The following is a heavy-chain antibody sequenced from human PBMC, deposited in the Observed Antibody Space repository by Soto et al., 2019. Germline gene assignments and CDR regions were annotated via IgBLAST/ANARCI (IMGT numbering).Heavy chain of an antibody. Sequence: GGSLRPSCAASGFTFSSYSMNWVRQAPGKGLEWVSSISSSSSYIYYADSVKGRFTISRDNAKNSLYLQMNSLRAEDTAVYYCARDLDSSSWYHAFDIWGQGTMVTVSS. CDR2: ISSSSSYI. V-gene: IGHV3-21*01. CDR3: ARDLDSSSWYHAFDI. J-gene: IGHJ3*02. CDR1: GFTFSSYS. D-gene: IGHD6-13*01.